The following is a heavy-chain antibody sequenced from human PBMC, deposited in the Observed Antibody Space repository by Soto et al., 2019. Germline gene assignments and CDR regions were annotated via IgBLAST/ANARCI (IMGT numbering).Heavy chain of an antibody. D-gene: IGHD2-2*01. V-gene: IGHV3-30*04. Sequence: VYLLESGGGLVRPGGSLRLSCAASGFTFVNYAMAWVRQAPGKGLEWVALISYDGKNNYYTDSVKGRFTISRDNSKSALYLQMNSLRPEDTAVYYCAKCSSTSCHLGSDYWGQGTLVTVSS. J-gene: IGHJ4*02. CDR2: ISYDGKNN. CDR3: AKCSSTSCHLGSDY. CDR1: GFTFVNYA.